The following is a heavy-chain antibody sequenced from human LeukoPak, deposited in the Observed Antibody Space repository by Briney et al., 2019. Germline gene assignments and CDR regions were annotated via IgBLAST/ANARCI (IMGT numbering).Heavy chain of an antibody. J-gene: IGHJ3*02. Sequence: SETLSLTCTVSGGSISSGSYYWSWIRQPAGRGLEWIGRIYTSGSTNYNPSVKSRVTISVDMSKNQFSLKLTSVTAADTAVYYCAREYDYESSGYLHDAFDIWGQGTMVAVSS. CDR1: GGSISSGSYY. V-gene: IGHV4-61*02. CDR2: IYTSGST. D-gene: IGHD3-22*01. CDR3: AREYDYESSGYLHDAFDI.